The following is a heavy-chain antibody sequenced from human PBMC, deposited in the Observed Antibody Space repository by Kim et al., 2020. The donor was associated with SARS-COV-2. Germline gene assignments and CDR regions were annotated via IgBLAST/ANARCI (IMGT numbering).Heavy chain of an antibody. J-gene: IGHJ4*02. D-gene: IGHD2-21*02. V-gene: IGHV4-31*03. CDR3: AREVGGGDSENYFDY. CDR1: GGSISSGGYY. Sequence: SQTLSLTCTVSGGSISSGGYYWSWIRQHPGKGLEWIGYIYYSGSTYYNPSLKSRVTISVDTSKNQFSLKLSSVTAADTAVYYCAREVGGGDSENYFDYWGQGTLLTVSS. CDR2: IYYSGST.